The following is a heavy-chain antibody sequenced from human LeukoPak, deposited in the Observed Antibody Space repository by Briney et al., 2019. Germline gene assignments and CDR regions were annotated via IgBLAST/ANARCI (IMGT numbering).Heavy chain of an antibody. Sequence: PSETLSLTCAVSGYSISSGYYWGWIRQPPGKGLEWIGSIYHSGSTYYNPSLKSRVTISVDTSKNQFSLKLSSVTAADTAVYYCARDSSSSYSDAFDIWGRGTMVTVSS. V-gene: IGHV4-38-2*01. CDR3: ARDSSSSYSDAFDI. D-gene: IGHD6-13*01. CDR1: GYSISSGYY. CDR2: IYHSGST. J-gene: IGHJ3*02.